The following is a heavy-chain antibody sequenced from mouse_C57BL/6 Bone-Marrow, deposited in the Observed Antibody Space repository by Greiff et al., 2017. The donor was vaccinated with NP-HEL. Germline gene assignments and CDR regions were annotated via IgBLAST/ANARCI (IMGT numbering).Heavy chain of an antibody. V-gene: IGHV1-59*01. J-gene: IGHJ3*01. D-gene: IGHD1-1*01. CDR1: GYTFTNYW. Sequence: QVQLQQPGAELVRPGTSVKLSCKASGYTFTNYWMHWVKQRPGQGLEWIGVIDPSDSYTNYNQKFKGKATLTVDTSSSTAYMQLSSLTSEDSAVYYCASDSSWAWFAYWGQGTLVTVSA. CDR3: ASDSSWAWFAY. CDR2: IDPSDSYT.